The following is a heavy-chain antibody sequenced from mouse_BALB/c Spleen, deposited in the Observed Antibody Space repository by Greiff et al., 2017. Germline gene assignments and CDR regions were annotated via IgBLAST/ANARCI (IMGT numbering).Heavy chain of an antibody. Sequence: EVQGVESGGGLVQPGGSLKLSCAASGFDFSRYWMSWVRQAPGKGLEWIGEINPDSSTRNYTPSLKDKFIISRDNAKNTLYLQMSKVRSEDTALYYCAREDDWDWFAYWGQGTLVTVSA. CDR1: GFDFSRYW. CDR2: INPDSSTR. J-gene: IGHJ3*01. CDR3: AREDDWDWFAY. D-gene: IGHD4-1*01. V-gene: IGHV4-1*02.